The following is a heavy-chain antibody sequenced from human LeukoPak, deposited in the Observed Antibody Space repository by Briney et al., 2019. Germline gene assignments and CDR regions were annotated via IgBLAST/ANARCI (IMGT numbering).Heavy chain of an antibody. V-gene: IGHV3-23*01. Sequence: GGSLRLSCAASGFTFNNYAMTWVRQAPGQGLEWVSGISGSGGSTYYADSVKGRFTISRDSSKNTLYLQMNSLRAEDTAVYYCAKGGTVVAWYFDLWGCGTLVTVSS. D-gene: IGHD3-22*01. CDR3: AKGGTVVAWYFDL. CDR2: ISGSGGST. CDR1: GFTFNNYA. J-gene: IGHJ2*01.